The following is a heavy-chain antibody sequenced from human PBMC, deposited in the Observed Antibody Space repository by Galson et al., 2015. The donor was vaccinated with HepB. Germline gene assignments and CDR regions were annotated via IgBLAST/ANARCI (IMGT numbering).Heavy chain of an antibody. J-gene: IGHJ3*02. CDR2: FYYSGST. V-gene: IGHV4-39*01. Sequence: ETLSLTCTVSGGSISGSSYYWGWIRQSPVKGLEWIGSFYYSGSTYYNPSLKSRLSISVDTSRKQFSLKLNAVTAADTAVYYCARNADQRGYGGYDYNVFDIWGQGTMVTVSS. D-gene: IGHD5-12*01. CDR3: ARNADQRGYGGYDYNVFDI. CDR1: GGSISGSSYY.